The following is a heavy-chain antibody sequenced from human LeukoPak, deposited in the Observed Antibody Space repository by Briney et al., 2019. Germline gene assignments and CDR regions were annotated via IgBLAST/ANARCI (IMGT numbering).Heavy chain of an antibody. D-gene: IGHD3-9*01. CDR1: GFTFSNYA. J-gene: IGHJ3*02. V-gene: IGHV3-23*01. Sequence: GGSLRLSCVASGFTFSNYAMNWVRQTPGKGLEWISTISGGGYTYYADSVYADSVEGRFTISRDNSKNTLYLQVNSLRAEDTAVYYCARRRYDILTGYSAGAFDIWGQGTMVTVSS. CDR3: ARRRYDILTGYSAGAFDI. CDR2: ISGGGYT.